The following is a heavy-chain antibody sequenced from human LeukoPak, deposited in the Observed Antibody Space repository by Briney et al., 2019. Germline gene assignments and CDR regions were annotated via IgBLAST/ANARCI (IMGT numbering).Heavy chain of an antibody. CDR1: GGSISSGSYY. Sequence: SQTLSLTCTVSGGSISSGSYYWSWIRQPAGKGLEWIGRIYTSGSTDYNPSLKSRVTISVDTSKNQFSLKLSSVTAADTAVYYCARLYISPWGEGGYWGQGTLVTVSS. D-gene: IGHD3-16*01. J-gene: IGHJ4*02. CDR2: IYTSGST. V-gene: IGHV4-61*02. CDR3: ARLYISPWGEGGY.